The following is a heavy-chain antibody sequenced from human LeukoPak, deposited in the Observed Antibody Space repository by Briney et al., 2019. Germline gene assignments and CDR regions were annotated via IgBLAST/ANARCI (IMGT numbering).Heavy chain of an antibody. CDR2: INPNSGGT. D-gene: IGHD6-13*01. V-gene: IGHV1-2*02. Sequence: ASVKVSCKASGYTFTGYYIHWVRQAPGQGLEWMGWINPNSGGTNYAQKFQGRVPMTRDTSISTAYMELSRLRSDDTAVYYCANIAAAGTVFDYWGQGTLVTVSS. CDR3: ANIAAAGTVFDY. J-gene: IGHJ4*02. CDR1: GYTFTGYY.